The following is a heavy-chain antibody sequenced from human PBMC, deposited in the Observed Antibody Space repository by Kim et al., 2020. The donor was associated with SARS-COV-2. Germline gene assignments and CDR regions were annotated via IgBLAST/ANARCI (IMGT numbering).Heavy chain of an antibody. CDR1: GGSISSGGYY. J-gene: IGHJ4*02. V-gene: IGHV4-31*03. D-gene: IGHD1-26*01. Sequence: SETLSLTCTVSGGSISSGGYYWSWIRQHPGKGLEWIGYIYYSGSTYYNPSLKSRVTISVDTSKNQFSLKLSSVTAADTAVYYCARVRRSVGATGGVFDYWGQGTLVTVSS. CDR2: IYYSGST. CDR3: ARVRRSVGATGGVFDY.